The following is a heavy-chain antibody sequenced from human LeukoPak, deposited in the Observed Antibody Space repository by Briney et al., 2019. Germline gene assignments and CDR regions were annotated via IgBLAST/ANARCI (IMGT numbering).Heavy chain of an antibody. CDR3: VRGVGVSRFNYLDS. CDR1: GFTFSSFG. D-gene: IGHD6-13*01. J-gene: IGHJ4*02. Sequence: PGRSLTLSCAASGFTFSSFGMHWVRQAPGKGLEWVAVIWYDASNKYYADSVKGRFTISRDNSKNTLYLQMNSLRDDDTAVYYCVRGVGVSRFNYLDSWGQGTVDVVSS. CDR2: IWYDASNK. V-gene: IGHV3-33*01.